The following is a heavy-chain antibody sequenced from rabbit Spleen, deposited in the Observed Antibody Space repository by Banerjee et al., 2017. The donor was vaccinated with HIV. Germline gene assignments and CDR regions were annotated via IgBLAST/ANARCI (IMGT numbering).Heavy chain of an antibody. Sequence: QSLEESGGDLVKPGASLTLTCTASGFDLSGRYMCWVRQAPGKGLEWIGCIYAGISGSTYYASWAKGRFTISKTSSTTVTLQMTSLTAADTATYFCARDTGDAGYGYWGLWGQGTLVTVS. CDR1: GFDLSGRY. CDR3: ARDTGDAGYGYWGL. D-gene: IGHD6-1*01. V-gene: IGHV1S40*01. J-gene: IGHJ3*01. CDR2: IYAGISGST.